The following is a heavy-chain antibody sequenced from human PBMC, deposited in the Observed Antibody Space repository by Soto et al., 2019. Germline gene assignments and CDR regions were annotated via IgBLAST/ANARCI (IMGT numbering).Heavy chain of an antibody. D-gene: IGHD5-12*01. Sequence: EVQVVESGGGLVQPGGSLRLSWAASGFTISDHFIDLVRQAPGKGVEWVGRTKKIGNNYATEYAASVKGRFTISRDDSRNSVYLYMNRLKSEDTAVYFCARGGNEYRYWGQGNLVTVSS. CDR3: ARGGNEYRY. V-gene: IGHV3-72*01. J-gene: IGHJ4*02. CDR1: GFTISDHF. CDR2: TKKIGNNYAT.